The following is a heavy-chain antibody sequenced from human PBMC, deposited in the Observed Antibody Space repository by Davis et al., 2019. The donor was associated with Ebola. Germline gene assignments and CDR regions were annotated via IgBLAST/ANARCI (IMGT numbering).Heavy chain of an antibody. D-gene: IGHD3-10*01. CDR2: IYYSGST. V-gene: IGHV4-39*07. Sequence: PSETLSLTCTVSGGSISSSSYYWGWIRQPPGKGLEWIGSIYYSGSTYYNPSLKSRVTISVDTSKNQFSLKLSSVTAADTAVYYCARDRWTMVRGNWFDPWGQGTLVTVSS. J-gene: IGHJ5*02. CDR3: ARDRWTMVRGNWFDP. CDR1: GGSISSSSYY.